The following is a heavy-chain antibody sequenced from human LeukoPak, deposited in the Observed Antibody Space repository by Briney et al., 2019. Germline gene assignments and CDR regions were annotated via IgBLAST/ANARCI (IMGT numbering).Heavy chain of an antibody. CDR2: IYPGDSDT. CDR1: GYSFTSYW. Sequence: GEPLKISCKGSGYSFTSYWIGCVRQMPGKGLEWMGIIYPGDSDTRYSPSFQGQVTISADKSISTAYLQWSSLRASDTAMYYCARQTKWELLVDYWGQGTLVTVSS. V-gene: IGHV5-51*01. J-gene: IGHJ4*02. D-gene: IGHD1-26*01. CDR3: ARQTKWELLVDY.